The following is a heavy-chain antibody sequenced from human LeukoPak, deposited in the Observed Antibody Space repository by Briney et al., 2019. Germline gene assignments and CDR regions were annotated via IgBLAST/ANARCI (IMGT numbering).Heavy chain of an antibody. CDR3: ARDSTYFYDGGSSGPHYFDY. V-gene: IGHV3-30*01. D-gene: IGHD3-16*01. CDR2: ISYDGDIT. Sequence: GGSLRLSCAASGFTFNRYTMLWVRQAPGKGPEWLAVISYDGDITHYADSVKDRFTISRDNSKNTLFLQLNSLRGDDTAVYHCARDSTYFYDGGSSGPHYFDYWGQGTLVTVSS. J-gene: IGHJ4*02. CDR1: GFTFNRYT.